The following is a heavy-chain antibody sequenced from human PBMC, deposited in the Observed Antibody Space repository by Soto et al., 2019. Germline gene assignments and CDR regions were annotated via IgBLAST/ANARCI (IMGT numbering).Heavy chain of an antibody. Sequence: GGSLRLSCAASGFTFSSYAMSWVRQAPGKGLEWVSAISGSGGSTYYADSVKGRFTISRDNSKNTLYLQMNSLRAEDTAVYCCAKDREFGEFVYFDYWGQGTLVTVSS. CDR3: AKDREFGEFVYFDY. CDR2: ISGSGGST. J-gene: IGHJ4*02. D-gene: IGHD3-10*01. V-gene: IGHV3-23*01. CDR1: GFTFSSYA.